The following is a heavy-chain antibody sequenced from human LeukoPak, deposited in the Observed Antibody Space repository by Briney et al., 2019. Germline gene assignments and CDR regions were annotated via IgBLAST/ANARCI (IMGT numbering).Heavy chain of an antibody. J-gene: IGHJ5*02. V-gene: IGHV4-34*01. CDR1: GGSFSGYY. CDR2: INHSGST. CDR3: ARVTVTAAGTQFDP. D-gene: IGHD6-13*01. Sequence: SETRSLTCAVYGGSFSGYYWSWIRQPPGKGLEWIGEINHSGSTNYNPSLKSRVTISVDTSKNQFSLKLSSVTAADTAVYYCARVTVTAAGTQFDPWGQGTLVTVSS.